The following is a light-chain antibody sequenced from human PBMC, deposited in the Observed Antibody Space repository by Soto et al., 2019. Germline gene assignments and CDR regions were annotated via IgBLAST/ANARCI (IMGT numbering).Light chain of an antibody. J-gene: IGLJ1*01. Sequence: QSVLTQPASVSAAPGQKFTISCSGSSSNIGGNSVSWYQQLPGTAAKLLIYDDNKRPSGIPDRFYGSKSGTSATLGITGFQTGDAADYYCGSWDSSLSAYVFGTGTKVTV. CDR1: SSNIGGNS. V-gene: IGLV1-51*01. CDR3: GSWDSSLSAYV. CDR2: DDN.